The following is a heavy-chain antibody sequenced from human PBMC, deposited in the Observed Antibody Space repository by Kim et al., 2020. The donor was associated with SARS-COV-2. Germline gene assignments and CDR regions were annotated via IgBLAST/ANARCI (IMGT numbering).Heavy chain of an antibody. CDR3: ARRLSTVDTAMDNYFDY. CDR1: GFTFSDYY. V-gene: IGHV3-11*03. J-gene: IGHJ4*02. CDR2: ISSSSSYT. Sequence: GGSLRLSCAASGFTFSDYYMSWIRQAPGKGLEWVSYISSSSSYTNYADSVKGRFTISRDNAKNSLYLQMNSLRAEDTAVYYCARRLSTVDTAMDNYFDYWGQGTLVTVSS. D-gene: IGHD5-18*01.